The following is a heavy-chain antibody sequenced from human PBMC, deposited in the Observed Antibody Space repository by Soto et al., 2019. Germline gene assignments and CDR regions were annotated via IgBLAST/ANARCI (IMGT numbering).Heavy chain of an antibody. D-gene: IGHD4-17*01. J-gene: IGHJ5*02. CDR1: GFTFSSYA. Sequence: QVQLVESGGGVVQPGRSLRLSCAASGFTFSSYAMHWVRQAPGKGLEWVAVISYDGSNRYYADSVKGRFTISRDNSKNTLYLQMSSLRAEDTAVYYCARNSLDYGDYPYGWFDPWGQGTLVTVSS. CDR3: ARNSLDYGDYPYGWFDP. CDR2: ISYDGSNR. V-gene: IGHV3-30-3*01.